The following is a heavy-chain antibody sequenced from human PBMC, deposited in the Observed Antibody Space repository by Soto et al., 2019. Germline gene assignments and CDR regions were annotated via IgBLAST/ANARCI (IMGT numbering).Heavy chain of an antibody. CDR2: INHSGST. D-gene: IGHD3-10*01. CDR3: AGFGSGRAVYYYYGMDV. V-gene: IGHV4-34*01. J-gene: IGHJ6*02. CDR1: GGSFSGYY. Sequence: KTSETLSLTCAVYGGSFSGYYWSWIRQPPGKGLEWIGEINHSGSTNYNPSLKSRVTISVDTSKNQFSLKLSSVTAADTAVYYCAGFGSGRAVYYYYGMDVWGQGTTVTVSS.